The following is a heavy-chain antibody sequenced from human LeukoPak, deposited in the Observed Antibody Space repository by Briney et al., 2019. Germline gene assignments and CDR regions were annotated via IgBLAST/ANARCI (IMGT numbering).Heavy chain of an antibody. V-gene: IGHV1-18*01. CDR2: ISGYNGST. CDR3: ARRISEGSSHY. Sequence: GASVKVSCKASGYTFTTYNINWVRQAPGQGLEWMGWISGYNGSTNYAQKLQGRVTMTTDTSTSTAYMELRSLKSDDTAVYYCARRISEGSSHYWGQGTLVTVSS. J-gene: IGHJ4*02. D-gene: IGHD2-2*01. CDR1: GYTFTTYN.